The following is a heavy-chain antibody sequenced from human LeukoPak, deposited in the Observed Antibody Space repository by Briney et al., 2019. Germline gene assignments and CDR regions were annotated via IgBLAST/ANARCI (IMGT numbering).Heavy chain of an antibody. D-gene: IGHD3-3*01. J-gene: IGHJ4*02. V-gene: IGHV3-21*01. CDR3: ARDWYDFWSGYYSPFDY. Sequence: GGSLRLSCAASGFTFSSYSINWVRQAPGKGLEWVSSISSSSSYIYYADSVKGRFTISRDNAKNSLYLQMNSLRAEDTAVYYCARDWYDFWSGYYSPFDYWGQGTLVTVSS. CDR2: ISSSSSYI. CDR1: GFTFSSYS.